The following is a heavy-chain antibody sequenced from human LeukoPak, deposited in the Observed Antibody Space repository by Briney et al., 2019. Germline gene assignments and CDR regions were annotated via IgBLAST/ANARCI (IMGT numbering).Heavy chain of an antibody. V-gene: IGHV4-39*01. CDR1: GGSISSSSYY. J-gene: IGHJ5*02. CDR2: IYYSGST. Sequence: ETLPLTCTVSGGSISSSSYYWGWIRQPPGKGLEWIGSIYYSGSTYYNPPLKSRVTISVDTSKNQFSLKLSSVTAADTAVYYCARAVDSSSSVGWFDPWGQGTRVTVSS. D-gene: IGHD6-6*01. CDR3: ARAVDSSSSVGWFDP.